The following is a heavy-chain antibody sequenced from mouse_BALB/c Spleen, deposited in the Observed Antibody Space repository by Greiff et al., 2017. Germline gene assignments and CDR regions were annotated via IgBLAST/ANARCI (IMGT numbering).Heavy chain of an antibody. V-gene: IGHV14-3*02. CDR2: IDPANGNT. CDR1: GFNIKDTY. J-gene: IGHJ3*01. Sequence: EVQLQESGAELVKPGASVKLSCTASGFNIKDTYMHWVKQRPEQGLEWIGRIDPANGNTKYDAKFQGKATITADTSSNTAYLQLSSLTSEDSAVYYCARRDLFAYWGQGTLVTVSA. CDR3: ARRDLFAY.